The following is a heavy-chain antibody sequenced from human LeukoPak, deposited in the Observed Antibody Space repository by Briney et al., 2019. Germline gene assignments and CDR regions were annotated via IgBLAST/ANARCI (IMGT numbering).Heavy chain of an antibody. CDR3: ARGPPHPESYYYYYYMDV. V-gene: IGHV3-7*01. Sequence: GGSLRISCAASGFTFSSYWMSWVRQAPGKGLEWVANIKEDGSEKYYVDSVKGRFTISRDNSKNTLYLQMNSLRAEDTAVYYCARGPPHPESYYYYYYMDVWGKGTTVTVSS. J-gene: IGHJ6*03. CDR2: IKEDGSEK. CDR1: GFTFSSYW.